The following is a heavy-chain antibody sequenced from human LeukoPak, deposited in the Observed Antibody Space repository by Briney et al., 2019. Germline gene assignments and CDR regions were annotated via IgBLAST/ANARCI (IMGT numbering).Heavy chain of an antibody. Sequence: GGSLRLSCAASGFTFSSYGMHWVLQAPGKGLEWVAVISYDGSNKYYADSVKGRFTISRDNSKNTLYLQMNSLRAEDTAVYYCAKSGLYGDYVDYWGQGTLVTVSS. CDR3: AKSGLYGDYVDY. J-gene: IGHJ4*02. CDR2: ISYDGSNK. CDR1: GFTFSSYG. V-gene: IGHV3-30*18. D-gene: IGHD4-17*01.